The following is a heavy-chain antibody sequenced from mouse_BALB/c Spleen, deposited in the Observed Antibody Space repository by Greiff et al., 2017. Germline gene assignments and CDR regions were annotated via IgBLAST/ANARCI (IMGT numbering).Heavy chain of an antibody. CDR1: GFTFSSYT. Sequence: EVKLMESGGGLVQPGGSLKLSCAASGFTFSSYTMSWVRQTPEKRLEWVAYISNGGGSTYYPDTVKGRFTISRDNAKNTLYLQMSSLKSEDTAMYYCAREGRYDGQAWFAYWGQGTLVTVSA. V-gene: IGHV5-12-2*01. CDR3: AREGRYDGQAWFAY. CDR2: ISNGGGST. D-gene: IGHD2-14*01. J-gene: IGHJ3*01.